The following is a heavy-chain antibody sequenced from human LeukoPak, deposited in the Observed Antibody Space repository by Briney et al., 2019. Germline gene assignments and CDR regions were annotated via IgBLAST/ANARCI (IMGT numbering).Heavy chain of an antibody. Sequence: ASVTVSCKASGYTFSSFGISWVRQAPGQGLEWMGWISAYNGKTDYAQKFQDRVTMTTDTSTNTAYMELRSLRSDDTALYYCARYRLSDSPINWFDHWGQGTLVTVSS. V-gene: IGHV1-18*01. J-gene: IGHJ5*02. CDR1: GYTFSSFG. CDR2: ISAYNGKT. D-gene: IGHD3-22*01. CDR3: ARYRLSDSPINWFDH.